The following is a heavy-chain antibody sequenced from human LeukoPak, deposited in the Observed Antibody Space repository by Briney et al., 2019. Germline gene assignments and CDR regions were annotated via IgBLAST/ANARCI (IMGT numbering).Heavy chain of an antibody. CDR2: IYYSGST. CDR3: ARRRIDIVVVPAATYFDY. J-gene: IGHJ4*02. Sequence: SETLSLTCTVSGGSISTYYWSWVRQSPGRGLEWIGHIYYSGSTNYNPSLKSRVAMSVDTSKNQFSLKLNSVTAADTAVYYCARRRIDIVVVPAATYFDYWGQGTLVTVSP. CDR1: GGSISTYY. V-gene: IGHV4-59*01. D-gene: IGHD2-2*01.